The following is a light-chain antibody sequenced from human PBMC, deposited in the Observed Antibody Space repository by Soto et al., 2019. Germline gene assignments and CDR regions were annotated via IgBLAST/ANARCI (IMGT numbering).Light chain of an antibody. CDR3: QQLNTLPFT. Sequence: DIQLTQSPSLLSASVGDRVTITCRASHDISTYLAWYQQKPGKAPKLMIYEASTLQSGVPSRFSGSGSGTKFTLTSSGLLPEDFATYHCQQLNTLPFTFGQGTRLEIK. CDR2: EAS. J-gene: IGKJ5*01. V-gene: IGKV1-9*01. CDR1: HDISTY.